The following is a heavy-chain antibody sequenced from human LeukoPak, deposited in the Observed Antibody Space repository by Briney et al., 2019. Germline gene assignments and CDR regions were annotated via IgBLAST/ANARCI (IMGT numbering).Heavy chain of an antibody. CDR1: GFGFDSFE. CDR3: ARGYTYAHDY. Sequence: GGSLRLSCAASGFGFDSFEMHWVRQAPGKGLEWISFTGSSGSIIYYADSVKGRVTISRDNAKNSLFLQMHSLRAEDTAVYYCARGYTYAHDYWGQGTLVTVSS. J-gene: IGHJ4*02. CDR2: TGSSGSII. D-gene: IGHD5-18*01. V-gene: IGHV3-48*03.